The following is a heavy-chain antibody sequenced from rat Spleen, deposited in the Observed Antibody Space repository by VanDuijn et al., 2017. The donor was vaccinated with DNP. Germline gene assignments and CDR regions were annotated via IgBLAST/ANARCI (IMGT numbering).Heavy chain of an antibody. V-gene: IGHV3-3*01. D-gene: IGHD1-4*01. CDR2: INSADNT. CDR3: ARWPGYNPPYAMDA. Sequence: EVQLQESGPGLMKPSQSLSLTCSVTGYSVTSGYRWNWIRKFPGNKLEWMGSINSADNTNYNPSLKSRISITRDTSRNHLFLQVNSVTAEDTATYYCARWPGYNPPYAMDAWGQGTSVTVSS. CDR1: GYSVTSGYR. J-gene: IGHJ4*01.